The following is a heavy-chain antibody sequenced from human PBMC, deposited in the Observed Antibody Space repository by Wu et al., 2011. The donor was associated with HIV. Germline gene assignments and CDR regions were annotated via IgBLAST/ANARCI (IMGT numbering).Heavy chain of an antibody. CDR3: ARAYDLWSGSGYYYYMDV. CDR1: GGTFSTYA. CDR2: VIPILGTT. V-gene: IGHV1-69*11. D-gene: IGHD3-3*01. J-gene: IGHJ6*03. Sequence: QVQLVQSGAAVKKPGSSVKVSCKASGGTFSTYAISWVRQAPGQGPEWMGRVIPILGTTNYAQKFQGRVTITADESTSTAYMELSSLRSDDTAVYYCARAYDLWSGSGYYYYMDVWGKGTTVSVSS.